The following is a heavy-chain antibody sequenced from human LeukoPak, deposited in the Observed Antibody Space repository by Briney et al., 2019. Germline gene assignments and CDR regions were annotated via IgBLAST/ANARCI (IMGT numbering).Heavy chain of an antibody. J-gene: IGHJ4*02. D-gene: IGHD3-10*01. CDR2: IRYDGRDK. CDR3: AIDGAWSYFYY. V-gene: IGHV3-33*01. CDR1: GFTFSGYG. Sequence: PGRSLRLSCAASGFTFSGYGMHWVRQAPGKGLEWVALIRYDGRDKYNADSVKGRFTISRDNSKNTLYLQMNSLRAEDTAVYYCAIDGAWSYFYYWGQGTLVTVSS.